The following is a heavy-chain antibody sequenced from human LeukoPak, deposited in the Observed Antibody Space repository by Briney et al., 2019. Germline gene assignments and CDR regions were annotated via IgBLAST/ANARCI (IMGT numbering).Heavy chain of an antibody. D-gene: IGHD7-27*01. CDR3: TRDLGNWGSHDFDC. V-gene: IGHV3-66*01. CDR2: IYSGGST. J-gene: IGHJ4*02. CDR1: GFTVSNYY. Sequence: GGSLRLSCAASGFTVSNYYMTWVRQAPGKGLEWVSVIYSGGSTYYADSVKGRFTISRDNSRNTLYLQMNSLRGEDTAVYYCTRDLGNWGSHDFDCWGQGTLVTVSS.